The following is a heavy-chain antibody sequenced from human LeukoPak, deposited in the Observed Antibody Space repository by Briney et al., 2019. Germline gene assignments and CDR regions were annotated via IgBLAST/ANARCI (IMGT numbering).Heavy chain of an antibody. Sequence: ASVKVSCKASGYTFTDYYIHWVRQAPGQGLEWMGWINPNSGGTNYAQNFQGRVTMTRDTSISTAHMELSRLRSDDTAVYYCAGDLELWGQGTLVAVSS. CDR1: GYTFTDYY. CDR3: AGDLEL. V-gene: IGHV1-2*02. J-gene: IGHJ5*02. CDR2: INPNSGGT.